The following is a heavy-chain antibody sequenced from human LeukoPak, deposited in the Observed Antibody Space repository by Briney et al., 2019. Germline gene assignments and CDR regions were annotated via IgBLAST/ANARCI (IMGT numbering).Heavy chain of an antibody. J-gene: IGHJ3*02. D-gene: IGHD3-22*01. CDR2: IYYSGST. CDR3: ARSLYYYDSSGYPFDAFDI. Sequence: PSQTLSLTCTVSGGSISSGGYYWSWIRQLPGKGLEWIGYIYYSGSTDYNPSPKSRVIISVDTSKNQFSLKLSSVTAADTAVFYCARSLYYYDSSGYPFDAFDIWGQGTMVTVSS. V-gene: IGHV4-31*03. CDR1: GGSISSGGYY.